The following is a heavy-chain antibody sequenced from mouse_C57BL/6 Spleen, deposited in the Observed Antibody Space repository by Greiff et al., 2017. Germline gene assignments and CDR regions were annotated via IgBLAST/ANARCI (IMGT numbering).Heavy chain of an antibody. V-gene: IGHV1-22*01. J-gene: IGHJ3*01. Sequence: EVQLQQSGPELVKPGASVKMSCKASGYTFTDYNMHWVKQSHGKSLEWIGYINPNNGGTSYNQTFKGKATLTVNKSSSTAYMELRSLTSEDSAVYYCARHYYDYDRTWFAYWGQGTLVTVSA. CDR3: ARHYYDYDRTWFAY. D-gene: IGHD2-4*01. CDR2: INPNNGGT. CDR1: GYTFTDYN.